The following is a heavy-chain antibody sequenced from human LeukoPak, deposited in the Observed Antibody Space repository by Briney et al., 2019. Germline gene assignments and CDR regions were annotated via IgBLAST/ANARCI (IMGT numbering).Heavy chain of an antibody. CDR2: ISSSSSYI. J-gene: IGHJ5*02. D-gene: IGHD3-9*01. V-gene: IGHV3-21*01. Sequence: GGSLRLSCAASGFTFSSYPLNWVRQAPGKGLEWVSSISSSSSYIYYADSVKGRFTISRDNAKNSLYLQMNRLRAEDTAVYYCAAGDYEAAWGQGTLVTVSS. CDR1: GFTFSSYP. CDR3: AAGDYEAA.